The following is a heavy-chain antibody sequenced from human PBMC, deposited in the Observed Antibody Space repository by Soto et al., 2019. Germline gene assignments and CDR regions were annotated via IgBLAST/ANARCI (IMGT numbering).Heavy chain of an antibody. D-gene: IGHD2-15*01. V-gene: IGHV1-69*01. Sequence: QVQMVQSGAEVKKPGSSVKVSCKTSGGTFGRFSISWVRQAPGQGLEWMGGTIPILSVTNYAQKFQGRVTIIVDETTKTAYMELSSLRSDDTAIYYCASNSPYCSGGSCYAYWGQGTLVTVSS. J-gene: IGHJ4*02. CDR1: GGTFGRFS. CDR2: TIPILSVT. CDR3: ASNSPYCSGGSCYAY.